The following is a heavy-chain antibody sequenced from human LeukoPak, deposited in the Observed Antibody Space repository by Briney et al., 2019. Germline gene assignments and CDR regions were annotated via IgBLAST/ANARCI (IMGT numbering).Heavy chain of an antibody. CDR2: IHHSGST. D-gene: IGHD2-2*01. Sequence: PSETLSLTCAVYGGSFSGYYWSWIRQPPGKGLECIGEIHHSGSTNYNPSLKGRVTISVDTSKNQFSLKLSSVTAADTAVYYCARQGYCTSTTNCSNAFDIWGQGTMVTVSS. J-gene: IGHJ3*02. CDR3: ARQGYCTSTTNCSNAFDI. CDR1: GGSFSGYY. V-gene: IGHV4-34*01.